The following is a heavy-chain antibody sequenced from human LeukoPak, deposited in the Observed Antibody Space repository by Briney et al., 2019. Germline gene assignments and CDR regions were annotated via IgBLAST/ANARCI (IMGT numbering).Heavy chain of an antibody. D-gene: IGHD3-16*01. CDR2: IIPILGIA. V-gene: IGHV1-69*04. CDR1: GGTFSSYA. CDR3: ARLTVGDLDY. Sequence: ASVKVSCKASGGTFSSYAISWVRQAPGQGLEWMGRIIPILGIANYAQKFQGRVTITADRSTSTAYMELSSLRSEDTAVYYCARLTVGDLDYWGQGTLVTVSS. J-gene: IGHJ4*02.